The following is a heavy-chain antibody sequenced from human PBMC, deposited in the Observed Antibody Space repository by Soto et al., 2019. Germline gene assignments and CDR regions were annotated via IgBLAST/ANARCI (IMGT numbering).Heavy chain of an antibody. CDR2: IYYSGST. J-gene: IGHJ6*02. CDR3: ARGSRPFPGMDV. D-gene: IGHD6-6*01. V-gene: IGHV4-31*01. CDR1: GGSISSGGDY. Sequence: QVQLQESVPGLVKPSQTLSLTCAVSGGSISSGGDYWSWIRQHPGQGLEWLGYIYYSGSTYYHPSLKSLVRISVDTSKNQFSLKLSSVTAAATEVYHCARGSRPFPGMDVWGQGITVTVS.